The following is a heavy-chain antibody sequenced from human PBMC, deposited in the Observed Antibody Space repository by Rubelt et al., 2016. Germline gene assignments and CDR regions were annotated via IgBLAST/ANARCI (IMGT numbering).Heavy chain of an antibody. D-gene: IGHD3-10*01. Sequence: QLRLQESGPGLVKPSETLSLTCIVSGVSITTANYWGWIRQPPGKGLEWIGSIDYSGSTNYKPSLKSRVTISVDTSKNQFSLKLSSVTAADTAVYYCARLFGSRTPSDFWGQGTLVTVSS. V-gene: IGHV4-39*01. CDR1: GVSITTANY. CDR2: IDYSGST. CDR3: ARLFGSRTPSDF. J-gene: IGHJ4*02.